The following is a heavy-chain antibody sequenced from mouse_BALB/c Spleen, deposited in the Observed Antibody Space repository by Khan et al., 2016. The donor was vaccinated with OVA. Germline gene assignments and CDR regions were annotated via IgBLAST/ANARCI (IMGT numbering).Heavy chain of an antibody. J-gene: IGHJ4*01. V-gene: IGHV9-4*02. CDR2: INTHSGVP. D-gene: IGHD2-14*01. CDR3: ARGGAAYYRNDGGAMEY. Sequence: QIQLVQSGPELKKPGETVRISCKASGYTFTTAGIQWVQKMPGKGLKWIGWINTHSGVPKYAEDFKGRFAFSLEISVNTAYLQITNLKNEDTATYFLARGGAAYYRNDGGAMEYWGQGTSVTVSS. CDR1: GYTFTTAG.